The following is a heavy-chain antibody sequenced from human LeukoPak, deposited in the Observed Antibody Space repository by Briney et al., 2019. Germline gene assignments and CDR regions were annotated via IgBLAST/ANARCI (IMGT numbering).Heavy chain of an antibody. CDR3: ARASYYYDSSGPRYYFDY. CDR1: GFTFSIYA. CDR2: ISGTDGST. D-gene: IGHD3-22*01. V-gene: IGHV3-23*01. Sequence: PGGSLRLSCVTSGFTFSIYALSWVRQAPGKGLEWVSAISGTDGSTYYADSVKGRFTISRDNSKNTLYLQMNSLRAEDTAVYYCARASYYYDSSGPRYYFDYWGQGTLVTVSS. J-gene: IGHJ4*02.